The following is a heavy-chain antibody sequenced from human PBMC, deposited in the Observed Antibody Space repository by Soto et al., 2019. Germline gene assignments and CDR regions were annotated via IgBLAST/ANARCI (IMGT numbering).Heavy chain of an antibody. CDR2: GYYSGST. Sequence: SDTLSLTVIVSGGSISPYYWSWIRQSPGKELEWVGYGYYSGSTNFNRALRSRVTMSLDSSKNQLALQLRAVTAADTAVYYRGRLQRRNYNSSDDSWGKGNLVT. D-gene: IGHD3-22*01. CDR1: GGSISPYY. CDR3: GRLQRRNYNSSDDS. V-gene: IGHV4-59*01. J-gene: IGHJ5*01.